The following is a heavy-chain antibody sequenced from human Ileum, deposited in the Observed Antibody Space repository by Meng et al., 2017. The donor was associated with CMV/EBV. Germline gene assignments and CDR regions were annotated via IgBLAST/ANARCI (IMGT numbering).Heavy chain of an antibody. V-gene: IGHV4-59*01. CDR2: IYYSGST. CDR1: GGSISSYS. Sequence: SETLSLTCTVSGGSISSYSWSWIRQPQGKGLEWIGYIYYSGSTNYNPSHKSRVTIPVDTSKNQFSLKRSSVTAADAAGYYGAGDGSSSGIDYWGQGTQVTVSS. J-gene: IGHJ4*02. CDR3: AGDGSSSGIDY. D-gene: IGHD6-6*01.